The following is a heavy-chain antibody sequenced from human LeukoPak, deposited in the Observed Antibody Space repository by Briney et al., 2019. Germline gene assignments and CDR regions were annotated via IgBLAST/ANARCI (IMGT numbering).Heavy chain of an antibody. J-gene: IGHJ4*02. CDR1: GYTFTSYD. D-gene: IGHD3-3*01. Sequence: ASVTVSCKASGYTFTSYDINWVRQAPGQGLEWMGWMNPSSGNTGYAQKFQGRVTMTRNTSISTAYMELSSLRSEDTAVYYCAREADYDFWDWGQGTLVTVSS. CDR3: AREADYDFWD. V-gene: IGHV1-8*01. CDR2: MNPSSGNT.